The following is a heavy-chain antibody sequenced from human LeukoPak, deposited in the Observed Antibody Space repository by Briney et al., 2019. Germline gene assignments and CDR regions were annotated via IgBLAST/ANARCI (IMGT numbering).Heavy chain of an antibody. CDR2: IKVYGDTT. CDR1: GNTFTSFH. V-gene: IGHV1-46*01. J-gene: IGHJ4*02. CDR3: ARESPSTFYFDY. D-gene: IGHD1-1*01. Sequence: GASVKVSCKASGNTFTSFHIHWVRQAPGQGLECMGIIKVYGDTTIYAQRFQGRITMTRDTSTSTVYMELSSLNSEDTAVYYCARESPSTFYFDYWGQGTLVTVSS.